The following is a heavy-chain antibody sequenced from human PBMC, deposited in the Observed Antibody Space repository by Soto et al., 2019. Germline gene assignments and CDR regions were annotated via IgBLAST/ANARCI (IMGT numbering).Heavy chain of an antibody. V-gene: IGHV5-51*01. J-gene: IGHJ4*02. CDR3: ARQIYDSDTAPNFQYYFDS. D-gene: IGHD5-18*01. CDR2: IYPGDSDT. CDR1: GYSFTRYW. Sequence: GEYLKISCKGSGYSFTRYWIGWVRQIPGKGLEWMGIIYPGDSDTRYRPYFQVQVTISVTKAITTVFLQWSSLSASDTAMYYCARQIYDSDTAPNFQYYFDSWGQGTPVTVSS.